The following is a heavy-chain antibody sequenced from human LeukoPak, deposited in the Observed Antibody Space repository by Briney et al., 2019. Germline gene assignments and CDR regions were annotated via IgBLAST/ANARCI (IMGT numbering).Heavy chain of an antibody. CDR3: AKDRYSSGWYDGIDY. CDR1: GFTFNSYG. J-gene: IGHJ4*02. CDR2: VSGSGGST. V-gene: IGHV3-23*01. Sequence: GGSLRLSCAASGFTFNSYGMSWVRQAPGKGLEWVSAVSGSGGSTYYADSVKGRFTISRDNSKNTLYLQMNSLRAEDTAVYYCAKDRYSSGWYDGIDYWGQGTLVTVSS. D-gene: IGHD6-19*01.